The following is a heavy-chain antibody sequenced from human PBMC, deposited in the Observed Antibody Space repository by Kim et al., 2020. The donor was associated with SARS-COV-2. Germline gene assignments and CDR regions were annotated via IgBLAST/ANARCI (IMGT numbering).Heavy chain of an antibody. CDR2: ISYDGSNK. Sequence: GSLRLSCAASGFTFSSYGMHWVRQAPGKGLEWVAVISYDGSNKYYADSVKGRFTISRDNSKNTLYLQMNSLRAVDTAVYYCAKSGPGYSSSWIFDYWGQGTLVTVSS. CDR1: GFTFSSYG. D-gene: IGHD6-13*01. V-gene: IGHV3-30*18. J-gene: IGHJ4*02. CDR3: AKSGPGYSSSWIFDY.